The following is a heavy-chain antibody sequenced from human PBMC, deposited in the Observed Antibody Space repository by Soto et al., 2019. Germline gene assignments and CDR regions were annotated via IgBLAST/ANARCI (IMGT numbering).Heavy chain of an antibody. Sequence: PGGSLRLSCAASGITFSSYDMHWVRQAPGKGLEWVAVITYDGSNKYYADSVKGRFTISRDNSKNTLYLQMNSLRAEDTAVYYCAKEGRAGSYGMDVWGQGTTVTVSS. V-gene: IGHV3-30*18. J-gene: IGHJ6*02. CDR2: ITYDGSNK. CDR1: GITFSSYD. CDR3: AKEGRAGSYGMDV. D-gene: IGHD3-10*01.